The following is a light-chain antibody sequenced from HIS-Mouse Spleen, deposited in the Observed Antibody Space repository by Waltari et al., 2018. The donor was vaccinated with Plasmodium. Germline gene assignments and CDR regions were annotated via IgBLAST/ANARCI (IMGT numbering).Light chain of an antibody. CDR2: EGS. J-gene: IGLJ3*02. V-gene: IGLV2-23*01. Sequence: QSALTQPASVSGSPGQSIPISCPRTRTYVGRSNLVSWYQQHPGKAPKLMIYEGSKRPSGVSNRFSGSKSGNTASLTISGLQAEDEADYYCCSYTGSSTNWVFGGGTKLTVL. CDR3: CSYTGSSTNWV. CDR1: RTYVGRSNL.